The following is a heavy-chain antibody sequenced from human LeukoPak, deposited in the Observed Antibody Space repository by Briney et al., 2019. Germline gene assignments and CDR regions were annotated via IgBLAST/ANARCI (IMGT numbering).Heavy chain of an antibody. CDR2: ISGSGGST. CDR1: GFTFSSYS. V-gene: IGHV3-23*01. Sequence: GGSLRLSCAASGFTFSSYSMNWVRQAPGKGLEWVSAISGSGGSTYYADSVKGRFTISRDNSKNTLYLQMNSLRAEDTAVYYCAKVRSWLWPPDAFDIWGQGTMVTVSS. J-gene: IGHJ3*02. D-gene: IGHD3-22*01. CDR3: AKVRSWLWPPDAFDI.